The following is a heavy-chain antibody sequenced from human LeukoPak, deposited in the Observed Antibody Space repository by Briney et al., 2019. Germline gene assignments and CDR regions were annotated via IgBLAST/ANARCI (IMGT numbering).Heavy chain of an antibody. J-gene: IGHJ4*02. D-gene: IGHD3-9*01. Sequence: APVKVSCKASGGTFSSYAISWVRQAPGQGLEWMGRIIPIFGTANYAQKFQGRVTITTDESTSTAYMELSSLRSEDTAVYYCARERETDYDILTGYWRYFDYWGQGTLVTVSS. CDR3: ARERETDYDILTGYWRYFDY. CDR2: IIPIFGTA. CDR1: GGTFSSYA. V-gene: IGHV1-69*05.